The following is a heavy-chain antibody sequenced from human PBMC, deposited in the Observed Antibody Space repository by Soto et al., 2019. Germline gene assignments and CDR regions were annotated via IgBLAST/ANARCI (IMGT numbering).Heavy chain of an antibody. D-gene: IGHD3-9*01. CDR3: ARGMLRLYYDILTGPLGYYYGMDV. J-gene: IGHJ6*02. CDR1: GGSFSGYY. Sequence: SETLSLTCAVYGGSFSGYYWSWIRQPPGKGLEWIGEINHSGSTNYNTSLKSRVTISVDTSKNKFSLKLSSVTAADTAVYYCARGMLRLYYDILTGPLGYYYGMDVWGQGTTV. V-gene: IGHV4-34*01. CDR2: INHSGST.